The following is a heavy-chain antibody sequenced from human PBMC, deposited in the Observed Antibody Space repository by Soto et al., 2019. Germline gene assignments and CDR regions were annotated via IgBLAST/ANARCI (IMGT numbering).Heavy chain of an antibody. CDR3: WYYGMDL. Sequence: GGSVRLSCADSGFTFSNAWMSWVRQAPGKGLEWVGRIKSKTDGGTIDYAAPVKGRFTILRDDSKNTLYLQMNSLKTEDTAMYYCWYYGMDLWGQGTTVTVSS. V-gene: IGHV3-15*01. J-gene: IGHJ6*02. CDR1: GFTFSNAW. CDR2: IKSKTDGGTI.